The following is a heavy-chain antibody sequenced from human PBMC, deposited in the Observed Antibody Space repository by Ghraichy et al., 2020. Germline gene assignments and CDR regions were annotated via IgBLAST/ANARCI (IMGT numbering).Heavy chain of an antibody. CDR2: INHSGST. J-gene: IGHJ3*02. D-gene: IGHD4-11*01. V-gene: IGHV4-34*01. Sequence: SETLSLTCAVYGGSFSGYYWSWIRQPPGKGLEWIGEINHSGSTNYNPSLKSRVTISVDTSTNQFSLKLSSVTAADTAGDYCARGPRLPGAFDIWGQGTMVTVSS. CDR1: GGSFSGYY. CDR3: ARGPRLPGAFDI.